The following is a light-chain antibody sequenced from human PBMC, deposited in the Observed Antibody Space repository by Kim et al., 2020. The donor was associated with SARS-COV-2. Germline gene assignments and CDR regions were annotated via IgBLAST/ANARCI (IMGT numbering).Light chain of an antibody. V-gene: IGLV3-1*01. CDR2: QDS. CDR3: QAWDSSTAYF. J-gene: IGLJ1*01. Sequence: SYELTQPPSVSVSPGQTASITCPGDKLGDKYACWYQQKPGQSPVLVIYQDSKRPSGLPERFSGSNSGNTATLTISGTQAIDEADYYCQAWDSSTAYFFGT. CDR1: KLGDKY.